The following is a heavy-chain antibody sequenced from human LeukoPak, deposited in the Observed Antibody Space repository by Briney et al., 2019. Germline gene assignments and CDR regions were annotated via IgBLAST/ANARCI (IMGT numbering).Heavy chain of an antibody. Sequence: GGSLRLSCAASGFTFSSYAMSWVRQAPGKGLEGVSYISSSGSTIDYADSVKGRFTISRDNAKNSLYLQMNSLRAEDTAVYYCARSIPAGNRRWGQGTLVTVSS. CDR1: GFTFSSYA. CDR3: ARSIPAGNRR. CDR2: ISSSGSTI. J-gene: IGHJ4*02. D-gene: IGHD2-2*01. V-gene: IGHV3-48*04.